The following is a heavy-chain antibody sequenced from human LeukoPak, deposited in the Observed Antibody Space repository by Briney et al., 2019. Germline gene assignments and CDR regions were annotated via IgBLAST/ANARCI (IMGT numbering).Heavy chain of an antibody. CDR3: AREGRQAGAFDI. J-gene: IGHJ3*02. CDR1: GFTFSTYW. Sequence: PGGSLRLSCTASGFTFSTYWMNWVRQAPGKGLEWVADIKPDGSQKSYVDSVKGRFTISRDNAKNSLYLQMNSLRAEDTAVYYCAREGRQAGAFDIWGQGTMVTGSS. CDR2: IKPDGSQK. V-gene: IGHV3-7*04.